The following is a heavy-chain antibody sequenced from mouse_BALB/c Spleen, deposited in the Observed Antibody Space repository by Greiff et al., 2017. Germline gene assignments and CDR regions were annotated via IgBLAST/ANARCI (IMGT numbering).Heavy chain of an antibody. D-gene: IGHD4-1*01. V-gene: IGHV1-7*01. CDR1: GYTFTSYW. J-gene: IGHJ2*01. CDR3: ARRGETANFDY. Sequence: VQLQQSGAELAKPGASVKMSCKASGYTFTSYWMHWVKQRPGQGLEWIGYINPSTGYTEYNQKFKDKATLTADKSSSTAYMQLSSLTSEDSAVYYCARRGETANFDYWGQGTTRTVSS. CDR2: INPSTGYT.